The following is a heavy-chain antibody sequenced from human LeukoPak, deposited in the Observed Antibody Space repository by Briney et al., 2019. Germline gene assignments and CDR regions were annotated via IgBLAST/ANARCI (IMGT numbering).Heavy chain of an antibody. CDR3: AKDHAVPAATYWYFDL. CDR1: GFTFSSYA. CDR2: ISGSGGST. J-gene: IGHJ2*01. Sequence: GGSLRLSCAASGFTFSSYAMSWVRQAPGKGLEWVSAISGSGGSTYYADSVKGRFTISRDNSKNTLYLQMNSLRAEDTAVYYCAKDHAVPAATYWYFDLWGRGTLVTVSS. D-gene: IGHD2-2*01. V-gene: IGHV3-23*01.